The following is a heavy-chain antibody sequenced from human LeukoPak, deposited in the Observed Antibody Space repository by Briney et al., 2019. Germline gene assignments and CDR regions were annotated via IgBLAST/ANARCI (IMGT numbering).Heavy chain of an antibody. CDR2: INHSGST. J-gene: IGHJ4*02. D-gene: IGHD1-26*01. CDR1: GGSFSGYY. Sequence: SETLSLTCAVYGGSFSGYYWSWIRQPPGKGLEWIGEINHSGSTNYNPSLKSRVTISVDTSKNQFSLKLSFVTAADTAVYYCARGAGIVGATRQFDYWGQGTLVTVSS. V-gene: IGHV4-34*01. CDR3: ARGAGIVGATRQFDY.